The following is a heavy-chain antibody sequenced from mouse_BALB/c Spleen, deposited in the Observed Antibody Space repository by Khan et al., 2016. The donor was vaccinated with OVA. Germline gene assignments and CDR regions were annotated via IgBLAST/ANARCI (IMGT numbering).Heavy chain of an antibody. J-gene: IGHJ4*01. CDR3: ARRTTGYALDY. CDR2: INPRSGYT. D-gene: IGHD2-14*01. V-gene: IGHV1-4*01. Sequence: VQLQESGAELARPGASVKMSCKASGYTFTSHTMHWVKQRPGQGLEWVGYINPRSGYTNYSQKFNDKATLTTDKSSSTAYMQLSSLTSEDSAVYYCARRTTGYALDYWGQGTSVTVSS. CDR1: GYTFTSHT.